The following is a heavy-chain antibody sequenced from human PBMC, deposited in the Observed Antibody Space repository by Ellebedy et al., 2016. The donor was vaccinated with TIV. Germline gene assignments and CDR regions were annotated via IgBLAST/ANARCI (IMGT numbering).Heavy chain of an antibody. CDR2: TYYRFKWYH. V-gene: IGHV6-1*01. CDR3: AGGNHKNGWRY. D-gene: IGHD6-19*01. CDR1: GDRISSTSVA. J-gene: IGHJ4*02. Sequence: LRLSCAISGDRISSTSVAWNWIRQTPSRGLEWLGRTYYRFKWYHEYAESVKSRITIKPDTSKNQFSLQLNSVTPDDTAVYYCAGGNHKNGWRYWGQGTLITVSS.